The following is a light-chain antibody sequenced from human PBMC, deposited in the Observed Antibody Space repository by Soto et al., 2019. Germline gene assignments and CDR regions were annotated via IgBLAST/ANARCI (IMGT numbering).Light chain of an antibody. CDR2: EGS. Sequence: QSVLTQPASVSGSPGQSITISCTGTSSDVGSYNLVSWYQQHPGKAPKLMIYEGSKRPSGVSNRFSGSKSGNTASLTISGLQAEDEADYYCCSYAGSRRVFGTGTK. V-gene: IGLV2-23*01. J-gene: IGLJ1*01. CDR1: SSDVGSYNL. CDR3: CSYAGSRRV.